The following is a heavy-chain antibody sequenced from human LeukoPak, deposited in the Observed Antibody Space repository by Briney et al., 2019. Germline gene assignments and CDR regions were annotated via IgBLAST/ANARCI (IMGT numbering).Heavy chain of an antibody. CDR3: AKPAAGYSSGWYDGPYHFDY. D-gene: IGHD6-19*01. CDR1: GFTFSSYW. V-gene: IGHV3-74*01. CDR2: INTDGSTT. J-gene: IGHJ4*02. Sequence: GGSLRLSCAVSGFTFSSYWMHWARQAPGKGLVWVSRINTDGSTTSYADSVKGRFTISRDNAKNTVYLQMNSLRAEDTAVYYCAKPAAGYSSGWYDGPYHFDYWGQGTLVTVSS.